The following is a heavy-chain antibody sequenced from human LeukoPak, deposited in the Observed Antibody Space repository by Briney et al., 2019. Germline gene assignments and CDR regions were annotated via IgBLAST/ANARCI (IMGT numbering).Heavy chain of an antibody. D-gene: IGHD2-15*01. CDR1: GFTFSDYY. CDR3: AKDHYASLIVVVVAADGDAFDI. Sequence: GGSLRLSCAASGFTFSDYYMSWIRQAPGKGLEWVSLIHKSDGSTYYADSVKGRFTISRDNSKNTLYLQMNSLRAEDTAVYYCAKDHYASLIVVVVAADGDAFDIWGQGTMVTVSS. CDR2: IHKSDGST. J-gene: IGHJ3*02. V-gene: IGHV3-23*01.